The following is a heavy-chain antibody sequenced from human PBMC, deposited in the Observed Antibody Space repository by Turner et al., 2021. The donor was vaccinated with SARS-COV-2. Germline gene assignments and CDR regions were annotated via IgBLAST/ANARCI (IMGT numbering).Heavy chain of an antibody. D-gene: IGHD3-10*01. CDR3: ARDLFQDYGSGSYRLDY. J-gene: IGHJ4*02. Sequence: QVQLVASGGGVVQPGRSLRLSCAASGFTFSSYGMHWVRQAPGKGLEWVAVIWYDGSNKYYADSVKGRFTISRDNSKNTLYLQMNSLRAEDTAVYYCARDLFQDYGSGSYRLDYWGQGTLVTVSS. CDR2: IWYDGSNK. CDR1: GFTFSSYG. V-gene: IGHV3-33*01.